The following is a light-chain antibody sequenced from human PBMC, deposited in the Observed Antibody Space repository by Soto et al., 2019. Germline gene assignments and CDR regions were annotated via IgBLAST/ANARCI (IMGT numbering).Light chain of an antibody. Sequence: EIVMTQSPATLSVSPGERATLSCRASQSVSSNLAWYQQKPGQAPSLLIYGASTRATGIPARFGGSRSGTEFTLTISSLQSEDFAVYYCQQYNNWSWTFGQGTKVEIK. CDR3: QQYNNWSWT. CDR2: GAS. V-gene: IGKV3-15*01. J-gene: IGKJ1*01. CDR1: QSVSSN.